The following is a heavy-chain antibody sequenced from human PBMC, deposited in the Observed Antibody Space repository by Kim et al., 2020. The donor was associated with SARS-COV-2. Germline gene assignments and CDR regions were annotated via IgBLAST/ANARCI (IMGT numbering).Heavy chain of an antibody. Sequence: GGSLRLSCAASGFTFSSYSMNWVRQAPGKGLEWVSYISSSSSTIYYADSVKGRFTISRDNAKNSLYLQMNSLRDEDTAVYYCARDSSIWELDHPSLGYWGQGTLVTVSS. CDR2: ISSSSSTI. D-gene: IGHD1-1*01. V-gene: IGHV3-48*02. CDR3: ARDSSIWELDHPSLGY. J-gene: IGHJ4*02. CDR1: GFTFSSYS.